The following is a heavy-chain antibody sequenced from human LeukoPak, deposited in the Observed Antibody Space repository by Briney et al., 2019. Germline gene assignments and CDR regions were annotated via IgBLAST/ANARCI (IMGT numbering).Heavy chain of an antibody. J-gene: IGHJ6*02. D-gene: IGHD1-14*01. Sequence: SETLSLTCTVSGGSISSSSYYWGWIRQPPGKGLEWVGSIYYSGSTYYNPSLKSRVTISVYTSKNQFSLKLSSVTAADTAVYYCARRRNLGMDVWGQGTTVTVSS. CDR1: GGSISSSSYY. V-gene: IGHV4-39*01. CDR2: IYYSGST. CDR3: ARRRNLGMDV.